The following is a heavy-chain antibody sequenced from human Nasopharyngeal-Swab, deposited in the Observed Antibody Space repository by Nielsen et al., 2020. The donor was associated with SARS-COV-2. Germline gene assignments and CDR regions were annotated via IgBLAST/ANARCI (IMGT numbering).Heavy chain of an antibody. CDR3: ARSVAGTWGGNYYYYGMDV. Sequence: GGSLRLSCAASGFTVSSNYMSWVRQAPGKGLEWVSIIYSGGSTYYADSVKGRFTISRDNSKNTLYLQMSGLRAEDTAVYYCARSVAGTWGGNYYYYGMDVWGQGTTVTVSS. V-gene: IGHV3-53*01. CDR2: IYSGGST. J-gene: IGHJ6*02. CDR1: GFTVSSNY. D-gene: IGHD6-19*01.